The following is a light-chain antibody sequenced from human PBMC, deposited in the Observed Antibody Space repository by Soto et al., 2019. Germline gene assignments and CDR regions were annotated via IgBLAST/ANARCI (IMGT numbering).Light chain of an antibody. CDR1: SSNIGTNT. CDR2: SNS. Sequence: QSVLTQPPSASWTPGQRVTISCSGSSSNIGTNTVNWYQQLPETAPKLLIDSNSQRPSGVPDRFSGSKSGTSASLAISGLQSEDEADYYCAAWDDSLTGHVVFGGGTKVTVL. CDR3: AAWDDSLTGHVV. V-gene: IGLV1-44*01. J-gene: IGLJ2*01.